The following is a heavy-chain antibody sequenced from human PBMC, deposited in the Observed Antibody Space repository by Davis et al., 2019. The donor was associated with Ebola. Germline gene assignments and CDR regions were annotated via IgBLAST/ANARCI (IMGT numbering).Heavy chain of an antibody. J-gene: IGHJ3*02. V-gene: IGHV4-31*03. Sequence: LRLSCTVSGGSISSGGYYWSWIRQHPGKGLEWIGYIYYSGSTYYNPSLKSRVTISVDTSKNQFSLKLSSVTAADTAVYYCARDYPYYYDSSGYYGDAFDIWGQGTMVTVSS. D-gene: IGHD3-22*01. CDR1: GGSISSGGYY. CDR2: IYYSGST. CDR3: ARDYPYYYDSSGYYGDAFDI.